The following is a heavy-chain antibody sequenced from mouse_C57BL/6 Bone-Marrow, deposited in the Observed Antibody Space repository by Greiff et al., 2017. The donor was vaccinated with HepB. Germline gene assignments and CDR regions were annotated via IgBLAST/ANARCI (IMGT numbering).Heavy chain of an antibody. CDR3: ARERVYYGNAWFAY. CDR1: GYTFTDYY. CDR2: INLNNGGT. Sequence: VQLQQSGPELVKPGASVKISCKASGYTFTDYYMNWVKQSHGKSLEWIGDINLNNGGTSYNQKFKGKATLTVDKSSSTAYMELRSLTSEDSAVYYCARERVYYGNAWFAYWGQGTLVTVSA. D-gene: IGHD2-1*01. V-gene: IGHV1-26*01. J-gene: IGHJ3*01.